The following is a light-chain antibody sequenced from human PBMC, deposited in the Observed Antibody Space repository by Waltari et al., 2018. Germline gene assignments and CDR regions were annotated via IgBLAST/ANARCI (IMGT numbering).Light chain of an antibody. J-gene: IGKJ1*01. CDR2: KAS. CDR1: ENVNSW. V-gene: IGKV1-5*03. CDR3: QQYRINPWT. Sequence: DIQMTQSPSTLSASVGDRVTITCRASENVNSWLAWYQEKPGKVPKLLIQKASNLESGVPSRFSGSGSGTEFALTISSLQADDFATYYCQQYRINPWTFGQGTKVEI.